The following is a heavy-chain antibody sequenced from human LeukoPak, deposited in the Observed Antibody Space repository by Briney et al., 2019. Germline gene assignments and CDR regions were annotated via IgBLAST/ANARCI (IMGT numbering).Heavy chain of an antibody. V-gene: IGHV3-15*01. Sequence: PGGSLRLSCAASGFTFSSYAMSWVRQAPGKGLEWVGRIKSKIDGGTTDYAAPVKGRFTISRDDSKNTLYLQMNSLKTEDTAVYYCTTEGYYGSGSYFYWGRGTLVTVSS. CDR1: GFTFSSYA. J-gene: IGHJ4*02. CDR3: TTEGYYGSGSYFY. CDR2: IKSKIDGGTT. D-gene: IGHD3-10*01.